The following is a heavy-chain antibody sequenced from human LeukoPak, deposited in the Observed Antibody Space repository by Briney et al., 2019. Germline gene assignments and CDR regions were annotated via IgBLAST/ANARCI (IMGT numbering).Heavy chain of an antibody. V-gene: IGHV1-46*01. CDR1: GYTFTSYY. CDR3: ARDAHIVVVPAGNWFDP. Sequence: ASVKVSCKASGYTFTSYYMHWVRQAPGQGLGWMGIINPSGGSTSYAQKFQGRVTMTRDTSTSTVYMELSSLRSEDTAVYYCARDAHIVVVPAGNWFDPWGQGTLVTVSS. J-gene: IGHJ5*02. D-gene: IGHD2-2*01. CDR2: INPSGGST.